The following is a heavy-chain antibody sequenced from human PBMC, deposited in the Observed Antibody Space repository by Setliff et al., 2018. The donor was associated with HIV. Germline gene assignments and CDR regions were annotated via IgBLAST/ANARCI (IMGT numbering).Heavy chain of an antibody. Sequence: TSETLSLTCTVSGGSASNSRYYWAWIRQPPGKGLEYIGSIHYNEKTYYNPSLKSRVSVSRDMSSNQFSLRLSSVTAADAAVYYCAAFFVTPMTTQDFWGQGTLVTVSS. V-gene: IGHV4-39*07. D-gene: IGHD4-4*01. CDR1: GGSASNSRYY. CDR2: IHYNEKT. CDR3: AAFFVTPMTTQDF. J-gene: IGHJ4*02.